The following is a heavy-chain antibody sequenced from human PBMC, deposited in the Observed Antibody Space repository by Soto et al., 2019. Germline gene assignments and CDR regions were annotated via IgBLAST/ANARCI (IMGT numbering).Heavy chain of an antibody. CDR2: IYYSGST. V-gene: IGHV4-31*03. J-gene: IGHJ4*02. Sequence: SEILSLTCTVSGGSISSGGYYWSWIRQHPGKGLEWIGYIYYSGSTYYNPSLKSRVTISVDTSKNQFPLKLSSVTAADTAVYYCASSYGTRFDYWGQGTLVTVSS. CDR3: ASSYGTRFDY. CDR1: GGSISSGGYY. D-gene: IGHD5-18*01.